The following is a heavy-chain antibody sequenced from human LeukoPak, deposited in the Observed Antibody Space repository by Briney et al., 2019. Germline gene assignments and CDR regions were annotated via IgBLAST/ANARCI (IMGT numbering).Heavy chain of an antibody. V-gene: IGHV3-21*01. CDR3: ARDGVEAYFDY. CDR1: GFTFSSYS. D-gene: IGHD2-15*01. Sequence: GGSLRLSCAASGFTFSSYSMNWVRQAPGKGLEWVSSISSSSSYIYYADSVKGRFTISRDNAKNSLYLQMNSLRAEDTAVEYCARDGVEAYFDYWGQGTLVTVSS. J-gene: IGHJ4*02. CDR2: ISSSSSYI.